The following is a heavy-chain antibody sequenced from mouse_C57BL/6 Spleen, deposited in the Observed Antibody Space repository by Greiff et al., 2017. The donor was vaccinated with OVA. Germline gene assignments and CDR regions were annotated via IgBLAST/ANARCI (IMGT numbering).Heavy chain of an antibody. D-gene: IGHD2-1*01. CDR3: TSNYGAMDY. CDR2: IDPENGDT. J-gene: IGHJ4*01. CDR1: GFNIKDDY. Sequence: VQLQQSGAELVRPGASVKLSCTASGFNIKDDYMHWVKQRPEQGLEWIGWIDPENGDTEYASKFQGKATIPADTSSNTAYLQLSSLTSEDTAVYYCTSNYGAMDYWGQGTSVTVSS. V-gene: IGHV14-4*01.